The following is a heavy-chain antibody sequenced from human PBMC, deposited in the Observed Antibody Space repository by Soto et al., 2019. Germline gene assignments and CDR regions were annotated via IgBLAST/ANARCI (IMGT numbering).Heavy chain of an antibody. CDR3: AKSNRIVTVTTGGFDY. CDR2: ISGSGGST. D-gene: IGHD4-17*01. J-gene: IGHJ4*02. CDR1: RFTFSSYA. Sequence: EVQLLESGGGLVQPGGSLRLSCAASRFTFSSYAMSWVRQAPGKGLEWVSAISGSGGSTYYADSVKGRFTISRDNSKNTLYLQMNSLRAEDTAVYYCAKSNRIVTVTTGGFDYWGQGTLVTVSS. V-gene: IGHV3-23*01.